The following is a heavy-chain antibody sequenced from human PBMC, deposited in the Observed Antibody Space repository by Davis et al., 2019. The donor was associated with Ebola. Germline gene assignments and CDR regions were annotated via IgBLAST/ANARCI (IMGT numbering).Heavy chain of an antibody. CDR3: ARGPHCSGGSCYSGTFDY. V-gene: IGHV4-34*01. CDR2: INHSGST. J-gene: IGHJ4*02. CDR1: GGSISSYY. D-gene: IGHD2-15*01. Sequence: MPSETLSLTCTVSGGSISSYYWSWIRQPPGKGLEWIGEINHSGSTNYNPSLKSRVTISVDTSKNQFSLKLSSVTAADTAVYYCARGPHCSGGSCYSGTFDYWGQGTLVTVSS.